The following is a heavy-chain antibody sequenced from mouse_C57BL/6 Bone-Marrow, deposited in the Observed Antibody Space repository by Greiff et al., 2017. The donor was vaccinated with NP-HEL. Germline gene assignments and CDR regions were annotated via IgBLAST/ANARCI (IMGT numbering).Heavy chain of an antibody. CDR2: INPNNGGT. D-gene: IGHD2-1*01. J-gene: IGHJ2*01. Sequence: VQLQQSGPELVKPGASVKIPCKASGYTFTDYNMDWVKQSHGKSLEWIGDINPNNGGTIYNQKFKGKATLTVDKSSSTAYMELRSLTSEDTAVYYWAREGDGNYLFDYWGQGTTLTVSS. CDR3: AREGDGNYLFDY. V-gene: IGHV1-18*01. CDR1: GYTFTDYN.